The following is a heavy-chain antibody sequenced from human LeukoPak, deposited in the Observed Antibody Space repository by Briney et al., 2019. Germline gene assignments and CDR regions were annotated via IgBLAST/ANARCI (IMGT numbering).Heavy chain of an antibody. CDR3: AKYRMYHFDY. D-gene: IGHD1-14*01. Sequence: GGSLRLSCAASGFTFSSYGIHWVRQTPGKGLEWVAVISYDGSNKYYADSVKGRFTISRDNSKNTLYLQMNSLRAEGTAVYYCAKYRMYHFDYWGQGTLVTVSS. CDR2: ISYDGSNK. CDR1: GFTFSSYG. V-gene: IGHV3-30*18. J-gene: IGHJ4*02.